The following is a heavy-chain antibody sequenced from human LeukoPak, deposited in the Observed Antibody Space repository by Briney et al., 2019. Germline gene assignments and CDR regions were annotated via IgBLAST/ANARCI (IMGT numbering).Heavy chain of an antibody. V-gene: IGHV1-2*02. CDR3: ARDKGKRDDFWSGFPALLFDP. D-gene: IGHD3-3*01. CDR2: MDPNRGGT. J-gene: IGHJ5*02. CDR1: GYTFTGCY. Sequence: ASVKVSCKASGYTFTGCYIHWVRQAPGQGLEWMGWMDPNRGGTKYAQKFQGRVTMTRDTSISTAYMELSRLRSDDTAVYYCARDKGKRDDFWSGFPALLFDPWGQGTLVTVSS.